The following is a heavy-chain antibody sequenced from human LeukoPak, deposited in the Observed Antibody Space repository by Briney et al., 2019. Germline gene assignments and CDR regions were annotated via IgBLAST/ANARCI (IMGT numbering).Heavy chain of an antibody. CDR3: ARQSVVYWSTSICPNWLGF. Sequence: GGSLKLPLEASWLKLSQKHISRAGQAPEKGLEWDSVLYSGGSTYYADSVKGRFTISRDNSKNTLYRQMHSLSPDELAVCYCARQSVVYWSTSICPNWLGFLGQGTLVTVSS. CDR2: LYSGGST. V-gene: IGHV3-53*01. J-gene: IGHJ5*01. CDR1: WLKLSQKH. D-gene: IGHD2-2*01.